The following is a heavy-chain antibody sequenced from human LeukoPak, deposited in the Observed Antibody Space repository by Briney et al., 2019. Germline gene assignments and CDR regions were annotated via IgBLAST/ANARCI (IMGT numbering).Heavy chain of an antibody. V-gene: IGHV3-7*01. J-gene: IGHJ4*02. Sequence: GGSLRLSCAASGFAFSGYWMSWVRQAPGKGLEWVANIKQDGSQQYYLDSVKGRFAISRDNAKNSLYLQMNSLRADDTAMYYCASLDGVYWGQGTLVTVSS. D-gene: IGHD3-3*01. CDR1: GFAFSGYW. CDR3: ASLDGVY. CDR2: IKQDGSQQ.